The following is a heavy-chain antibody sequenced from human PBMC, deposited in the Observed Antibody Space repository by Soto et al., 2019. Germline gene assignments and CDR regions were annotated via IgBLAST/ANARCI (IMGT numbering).Heavy chain of an antibody. CDR2: IYSGGST. V-gene: IGHV3-53*02. J-gene: IGHJ6*02. Sequence: EVQLVETGGGLIQPGGSLRLSCAASGFTVSSNYMSWVRQAPGKGLEWVSVIYSGGSTYYADSVRGGFIIYRDNSKNTLYLQMKSVRAEDTAVYYCARDPPATRHGMDVWGQGTTVTVSS. CDR3: ARDPPATRHGMDV. CDR1: GFTVSSNY.